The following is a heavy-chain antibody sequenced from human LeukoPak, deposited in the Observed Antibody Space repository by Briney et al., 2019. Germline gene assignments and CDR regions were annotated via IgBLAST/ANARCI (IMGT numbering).Heavy chain of an antibody. CDR2: INHSGST. V-gene: IGHV4-34*01. D-gene: IGHD5-24*01. CDR1: GGSFSGYY. J-gene: IGHJ3*02. Sequence: SETLSLTCAVYGGSFSGYYWSWIRQPPGKGLEWIGEINHSGSTNYNPSLKSRVTISVDTPKNQFSLKLSSVTAADTAAHYCARDGRWLQSEGAFDIWGQGTMATVSS. CDR3: ARDGRWLQSEGAFDI.